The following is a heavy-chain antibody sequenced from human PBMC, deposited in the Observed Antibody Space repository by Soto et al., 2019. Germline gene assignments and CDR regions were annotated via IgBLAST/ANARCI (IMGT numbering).Heavy chain of an antibody. D-gene: IGHD5-18*01. V-gene: IGHV4-39*01. Sequence: SETLSVTCTVSGVSTSSSSYYWGWIRQPPGKGLEWIGSIYYSGSTYYNPSLKSRVTISVDTSKNQFSLKLSSVTAADTAVYYCARLGYSYGYPDYYGMDVRGQCTKVTVSS. J-gene: IGHJ6*02. CDR2: IYYSGST. CDR3: ARLGYSYGYPDYYGMDV. CDR1: GVSTSSSSYY.